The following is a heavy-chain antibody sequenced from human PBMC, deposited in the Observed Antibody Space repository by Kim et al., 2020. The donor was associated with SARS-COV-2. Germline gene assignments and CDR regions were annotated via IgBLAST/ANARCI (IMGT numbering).Heavy chain of an antibody. CDR2: INHSGST. J-gene: IGHJ6*02. D-gene: IGHD3-3*02. CDR1: GGSFSGYY. Sequence: SETLSLTCAVYGGSFSGYYWSWIRQPPGKGLEWIGEINHSGSTNYNPSLKSRVTISIDTSKKQFSLKLDSVTAAATAVYYCASRRASRIYHYYCMDVWG. V-gene: IGHV4-34*01. CDR3: ASRRASRIYHYYCMDV.